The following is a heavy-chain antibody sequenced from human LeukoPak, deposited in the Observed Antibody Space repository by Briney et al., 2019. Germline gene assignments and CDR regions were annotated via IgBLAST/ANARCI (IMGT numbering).Heavy chain of an antibody. CDR2: ISYDGRDK. J-gene: IGHJ4*02. V-gene: IGHV3-30*04. D-gene: IGHD2-21*02. CDR3: CRRGGDDYYDY. Sequence: GGSLRLSCAASGFAFNTYAMHWVRQAPGKGLEWVAVISYDGRDKYYADSGKGRFTISRDNSKNTLYLQMNSLRAEDTAVYYCCRRGGDDYYDYWGQGTLVTVSS. CDR1: GFAFNTYA.